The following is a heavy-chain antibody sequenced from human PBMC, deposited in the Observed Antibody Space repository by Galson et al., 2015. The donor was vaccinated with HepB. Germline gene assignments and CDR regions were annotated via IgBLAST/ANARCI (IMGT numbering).Heavy chain of an antibody. J-gene: IGHJ6*02. D-gene: IGHD3-3*01. Sequence: SLRLSCAASGFTFSSFSIHWVRQSPGKGLEWVAVISYDGINKYYADSVKGQFTVSRDDSKNTVFLQMNSLTVEDTAVYYCARDLSSGITAFGLGQYHYYAMDVWGQGTTVTVSS. CDR3: ARDLSSGITAFGLGQYHYYAMDV. CDR2: ISYDGINK. V-gene: IGHV3-30-3*01. CDR1: GFTFSSFS.